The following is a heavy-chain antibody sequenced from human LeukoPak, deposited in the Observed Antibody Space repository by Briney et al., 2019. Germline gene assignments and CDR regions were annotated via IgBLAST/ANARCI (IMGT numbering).Heavy chain of an antibody. J-gene: IGHJ4*02. V-gene: IGHV3-74*01. D-gene: IGHD6-25*01. Sequence: QPGGSLRLSCAASGFTFSTYWMHWVRQAPGKGLVWVSCIKSDGGSTIYADSVKGRFTISRDNAKSTLYLQMNSLRAEDTAVYYCSSRLFDWGQGTLVTVSS. CDR3: SSRLFD. CDR1: GFTFSTYW. CDR2: IKSDGGST.